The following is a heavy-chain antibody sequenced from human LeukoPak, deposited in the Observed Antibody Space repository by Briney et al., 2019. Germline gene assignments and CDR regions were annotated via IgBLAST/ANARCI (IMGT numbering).Heavy chain of an antibody. CDR1: GFTFSSYS. CDR3: ARVHDSSGWYFDY. CDR2: ISSSSSYI. D-gene: IGHD6-19*01. V-gene: IGHV3-21*01. Sequence: PGGSLRLSCAASGFTFSSYSMNWVRQAPGKGLEWVSSISSSSSYIYYADSVKGRFTISRDNAKNSLYLQMNSLRAEDTAVYYCARVHDSSGWYFDYWGQGTLVTVSS. J-gene: IGHJ4*02.